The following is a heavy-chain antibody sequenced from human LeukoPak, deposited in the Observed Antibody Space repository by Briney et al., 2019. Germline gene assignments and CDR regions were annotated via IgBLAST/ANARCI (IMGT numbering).Heavy chain of an antibody. D-gene: IGHD2-8*01. CDR3: ARGHGDWFDP. CDR1: GFTVSGNY. Sequence: RGSLRFSCVASGFTVSGNYMSWVRQAPGKGRERVSVIYNGGGTYYADSVKGRFTIFRDNTKNTLYLQRNSLRVEDMAVYYCARGHGDWFDPWGQGTLVTVSS. V-gene: IGHV3-53*01. J-gene: IGHJ5*02. CDR2: IYNGGGT.